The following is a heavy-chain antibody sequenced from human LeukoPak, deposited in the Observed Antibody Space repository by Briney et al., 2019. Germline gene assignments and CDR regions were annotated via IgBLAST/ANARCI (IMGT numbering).Heavy chain of an antibody. CDR2: IYHSGST. D-gene: IGHD6-13*01. CDR3: ARVTGYSSSWYVWYFDL. Sequence: PSGTLSLTCAVSGGSISSSNWWSWVRQPPGKGLEWTGEIYHSGSTNYNPSLKSRVTISVDKSKNQFSLKLSSVTAADTAVYYCARVTGYSSSWYVWYFDLWGRGTLVTVSS. J-gene: IGHJ2*01. CDR1: GGSISSSNW. V-gene: IGHV4-4*02.